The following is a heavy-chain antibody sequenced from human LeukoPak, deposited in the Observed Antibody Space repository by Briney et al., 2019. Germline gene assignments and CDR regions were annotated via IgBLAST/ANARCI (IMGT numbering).Heavy chain of an antibody. D-gene: IGHD3-22*01. CDR2: ISWNSGSI. CDR3: AKDVRSYYDSSGTSYMDV. Sequence: GGSLRLSCAASGFTFDDYAMHWVRQAPGKGLERVSGISWNSGSIGYADSVKGRFTISRDNAKNSLYLQMNSLRPEDTALYYCAKDVRSYYDSSGTSYMDVWGKGTTVTVSS. CDR1: GFTFDDYA. V-gene: IGHV3-9*01. J-gene: IGHJ6*03.